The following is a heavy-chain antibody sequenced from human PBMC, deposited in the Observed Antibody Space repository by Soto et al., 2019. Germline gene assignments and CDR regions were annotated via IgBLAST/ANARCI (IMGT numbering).Heavy chain of an antibody. CDR3: ARRSGYAFDI. D-gene: IGHD3-3*01. Sequence: GESLKISCKGSGYSFTNYWIGWVRQMRGKGLEWMGIIYPGDSDTTYSPSFQGQVTISADKSISTAYLQWSSLKASDTAIYYCARRSGYAFDIWGQGTMVTVSS. CDR2: IYPGDSDT. J-gene: IGHJ3*02. V-gene: IGHV5-51*01. CDR1: GYSFTNYW.